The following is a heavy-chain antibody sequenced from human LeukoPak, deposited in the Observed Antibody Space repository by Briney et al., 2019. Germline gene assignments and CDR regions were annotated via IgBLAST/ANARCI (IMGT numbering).Heavy chain of an antibody. CDR1: GGSISSGSYY. CDR2: FYTSGST. D-gene: IGHD1-14*01. J-gene: IGHJ4*02. CDR3: AREGRYNRNYFDY. V-gene: IGHV4-61*02. Sequence: PSETLSLTCTVSGGSISSGSYYWSWIRQPAGKGLEWIGRFYTSGSTNYNPSLKSRVTISVDTSKNQFSLKLNSVTPEDTAVYYCAREGRYNRNYFDYWGQGTLVTVSS.